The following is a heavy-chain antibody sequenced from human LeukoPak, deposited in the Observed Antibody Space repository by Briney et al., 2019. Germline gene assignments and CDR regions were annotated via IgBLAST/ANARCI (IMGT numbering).Heavy chain of an antibody. V-gene: IGHV3-7*03. J-gene: IGHJ3*02. Sequence: GGSLRLSCTASGFTFSDYWMTWVRQAPGKGPEWVANIKQDGSQRYYVDSVRGRFTISRDNAKNSLFLQMNGLRAEDTAIYFCAKDVGYSPDGFDIWGQGTMVTVSS. CDR1: GFTFSDYW. CDR3: AKDVGYSPDGFDI. D-gene: IGHD2-15*01. CDR2: IKQDGSQR.